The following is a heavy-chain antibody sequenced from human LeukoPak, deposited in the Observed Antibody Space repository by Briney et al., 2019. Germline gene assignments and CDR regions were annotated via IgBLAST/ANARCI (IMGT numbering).Heavy chain of an antibody. CDR2: VSYVENNK. D-gene: IGHD5-18*01. V-gene: IGHV3-30-3*01. Sequence: GGSLRLSCAASGFTFSRHPMHWVRQAPGKGLEWVAVVSYVENNKNYADSVKGRFTISRDNSKNTLYLQMNSLRAEDTAVYYCARDAHPDTAMVMDYFDYWGQGTLVTVSA. CDR3: ARDAHPDTAMVMDYFDY. CDR1: GFTFSRHP. J-gene: IGHJ4*02.